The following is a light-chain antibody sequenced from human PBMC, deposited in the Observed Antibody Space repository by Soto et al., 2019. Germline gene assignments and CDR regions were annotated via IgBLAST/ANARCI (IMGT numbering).Light chain of an antibody. J-gene: IGKJ1*01. Sequence: DILMTQSPATLSVSLGEGATLSCRASQSVNLDLAWYQQKSGQAPRLLIYRASKRATDVPARFSGSGSGTDFTLTISSLQSEDVAVYHCQQYNKWPRTFGQGTKVEIK. CDR3: QQYNKWPRT. V-gene: IGKV3-15*01. CDR2: RAS. CDR1: QSVNLD.